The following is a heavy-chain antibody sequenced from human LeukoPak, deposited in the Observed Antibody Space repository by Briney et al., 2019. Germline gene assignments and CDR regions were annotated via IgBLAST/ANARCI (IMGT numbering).Heavy chain of an antibody. CDR1: GGSISSSSYY. CDR2: IYYSGST. D-gene: IGHD2-2*01. Sequence: SETLSLTCTVSGGSISSSSYYRGWIRQPPGKGLEWIGSIYYSGSTYYNPSLKSRVTISVDTSKNQFSLKLSSVTAADTAVYYCARVGTVVVPAAIGYWGQGTLVTVSS. CDR3: ARVGTVVVPAAIGY. V-gene: IGHV4-39*01. J-gene: IGHJ4*02.